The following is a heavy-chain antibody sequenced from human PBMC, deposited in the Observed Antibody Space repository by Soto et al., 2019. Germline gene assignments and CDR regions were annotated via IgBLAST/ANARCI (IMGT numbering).Heavy chain of an antibody. V-gene: IGHV3-23*01. CDR3: AKDPGYCSGGSCYGYNWFDP. J-gene: IGHJ5*02. CDR2: ISGSGGST. D-gene: IGHD2-15*01. Sequence: EVQLLESGGGLVQPGGSLRLSCAASGFTFSSYAMSWVRQAPGKGLEWVSAISGSGGSTYYADSVKGRFTISRDNSKNTLYLQMSSLRAEDTAVYYCAKDPGYCSGGSCYGYNWFDPWGQGTLVTVSS. CDR1: GFTFSSYA.